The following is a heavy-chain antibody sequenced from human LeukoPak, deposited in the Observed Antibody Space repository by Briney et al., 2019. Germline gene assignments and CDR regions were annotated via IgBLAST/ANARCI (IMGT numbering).Heavy chain of an antibody. CDR2: IYTSGST. J-gene: IGHJ2*01. D-gene: IGHD3-3*01. CDR1: GGSISSYY. CDR3: AAQDIWSGTNYWYFDL. Sequence: SETLSLTCTVSGGSISSYYWSWIRQPAGKGLELIGRIYTSGSTNYNPSLKSRVTMSVDTSKNQFSLKLSSVTAADTAVYYCAAQDIWSGTNYWYFDLWGRGTLVTVSS. V-gene: IGHV4-4*07.